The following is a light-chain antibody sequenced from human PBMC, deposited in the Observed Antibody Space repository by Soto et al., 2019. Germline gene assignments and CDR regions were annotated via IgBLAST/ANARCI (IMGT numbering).Light chain of an antibody. V-gene: IGKV1-8*01. Sequence: AISMPQSPSSLSSSTGDRVTITCRASQGISSYLAWYQQKPGKAPKLLIYAASTLQSGVPSRFSGSGSGTDFTLTISCLQSEDFATYYCQQYYSYPGTFGPGTKVDIK. CDR2: AAS. J-gene: IGKJ3*01. CDR3: QQYYSYPGT. CDR1: QGISSY.